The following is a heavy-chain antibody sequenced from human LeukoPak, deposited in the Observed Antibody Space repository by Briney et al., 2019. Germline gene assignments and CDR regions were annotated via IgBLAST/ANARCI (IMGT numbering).Heavy chain of an antibody. D-gene: IGHD4-23*01. CDR2: ISGSGGST. Sequence: LTGGSLRLSCAASGFTFSSYAMSWVRQAPGKGPEWVSAISGSGGSTYYADSVKGRFTISRDNSKNTLYLQMNSLRAEDTAVYYCAKGDDYGGNYYYFDYWGQGTLVTVSS. V-gene: IGHV3-23*01. J-gene: IGHJ4*02. CDR3: AKGDDYGGNYYYFDY. CDR1: GFTFSSYA.